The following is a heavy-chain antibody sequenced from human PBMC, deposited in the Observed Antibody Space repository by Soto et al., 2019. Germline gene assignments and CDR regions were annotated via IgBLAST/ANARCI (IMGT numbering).Heavy chain of an antibody. Sequence: SETLSLTCTVSGGSISSGDYYWSWIRQPPGKGLEWIGYIYYSGNTYYNPSLKSRVTISEDTSKNQFSLKLSSVTAADTAVYYCARATYYYDSSGYSDRVLDYWGQGTLVPVSS. V-gene: IGHV4-30-4*01. CDR3: ARATYYYDSSGYSDRVLDY. D-gene: IGHD3-22*01. J-gene: IGHJ4*02. CDR1: GGSISSGDYY. CDR2: IYYSGNT.